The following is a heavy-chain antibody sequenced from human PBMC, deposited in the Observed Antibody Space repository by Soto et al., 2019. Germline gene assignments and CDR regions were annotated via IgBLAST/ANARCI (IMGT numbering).Heavy chain of an antibody. V-gene: IGHV1-3*01. D-gene: IGHD3-22*01. CDR1: GYTFTSYA. CDR3: ASSYYYDSSGYSSLYYYYGMDV. J-gene: IGHJ6*02. CDR2: INAGNGNT. Sequence: QVQLVQSGAEVKKPGASVKVYCKASGYTFTSYAMHWVRQAPGQRLEWMGWINAGNGNTKYSQMFQGRVTITRDTSASTAYMELRSLRSADTAVYYCASSYYYDSSGYSSLYYYYGMDVWGQGTTVTVSS.